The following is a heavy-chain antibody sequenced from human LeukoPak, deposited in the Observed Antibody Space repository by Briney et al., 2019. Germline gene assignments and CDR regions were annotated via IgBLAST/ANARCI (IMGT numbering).Heavy chain of an antibody. CDR2: INHSGST. J-gene: IGHJ3*02. D-gene: IGHD2-21*01. V-gene: IGHV4-34*01. Sequence: KPSETLSLTCAVYGGSFSGYYWSWIRQPPGKGLEWIGEINHSGSTNYNPSLKSRVTISVDTSKSQFSLKLSSVTAADTAVYYCARYSPVRGAFDIWGQGTMVTVSS. CDR3: ARYSPVRGAFDI. CDR1: GGSFSGYY.